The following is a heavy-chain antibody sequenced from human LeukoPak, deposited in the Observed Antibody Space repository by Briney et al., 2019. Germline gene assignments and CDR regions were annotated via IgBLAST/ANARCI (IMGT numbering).Heavy chain of an antibody. D-gene: IGHD2-8*02. J-gene: IGHJ3*02. V-gene: IGHV3-23*01. CDR3: AKTYMWSIDAFHI. Sequence: PGGSLRLSCAASGFTFSSYAMSWVRQAPGKGLEWVSAISASGGSTYYADSVKGRFTISRDNSKNTLFLQLNSLRAEDAAVYYCAKTYMWSIDAFHIWGQGTMVTVSS. CDR1: GFTFSSYA. CDR2: ISASGGST.